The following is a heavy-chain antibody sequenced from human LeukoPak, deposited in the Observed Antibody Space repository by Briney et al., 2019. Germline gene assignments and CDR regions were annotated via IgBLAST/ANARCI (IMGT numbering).Heavy chain of an antibody. CDR1: GFTFSSYG. CDR2: IWYDGSNK. D-gene: IGHD2/OR15-2a*01. V-gene: IGHV3-33*01. J-gene: IGHJ4*02. Sequence: GGSLRLSCAASGFTFSSYGKHWVRQAPGKGLEWVALIWYDGSNKYYADSVKGRLTISRDNSKNTLYLQMNSLRAEDTAVYYCAREGPRGNSQFDYWGQGTLVTVSS. CDR3: AREGPRGNSQFDY.